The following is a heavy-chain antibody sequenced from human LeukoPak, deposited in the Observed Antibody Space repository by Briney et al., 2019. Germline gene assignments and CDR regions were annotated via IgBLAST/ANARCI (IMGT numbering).Heavy chain of an antibody. CDR1: GYTFTSYG. CDR2: ISAYNGNT. CDR3: ARDALRGSSGWYGY. J-gene: IGHJ4*02. V-gene: IGHV1-18*01. Sequence: ASVKVSCKASGYTFTSYGISWVRQAPGQGLEWMGWISAYNGNTNYAQKLQGRVTTTTDTSTSTAYMELRSLRSDDTAVYYCARDALRGSSGWYGYWGQGTLVTVSS. D-gene: IGHD6-19*01.